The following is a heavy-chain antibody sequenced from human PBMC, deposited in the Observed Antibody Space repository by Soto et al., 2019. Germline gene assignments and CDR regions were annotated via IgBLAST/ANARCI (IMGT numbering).Heavy chain of an antibody. CDR1: GYTFTSYD. D-gene: IGHD6-19*01. V-gene: IGHV1-8*01. J-gene: IGHJ6*02. CDR2: MNPNSGNT. Sequence: QVQLVQSGAEVKKPGASVKVSCKASGYTFTSYDINWVRQATGQGLEWMGWMNPNSGNTGYAQKFQGRVTMTRNTSISTAYMELSSLRSEDTAVYYCARRIVVAGRYYYGMDVWGQGTTVTVSS. CDR3: ARRIVVAGRYYYGMDV.